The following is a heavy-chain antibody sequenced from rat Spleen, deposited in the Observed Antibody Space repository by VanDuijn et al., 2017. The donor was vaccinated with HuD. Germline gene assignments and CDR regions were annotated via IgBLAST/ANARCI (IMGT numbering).Heavy chain of an antibody. CDR3: ASRGEGEDNWFAY. J-gene: IGHJ2*01. D-gene: IGHD1-11*01. Sequence: EVKLVESGGGLVQPGRSLKLSCAASGFNFNDYWMGWVRQAPGKGLEWIGEINKDSSTIKYSPSLKDKFTISRDNAQNTLYLQMSKLGSEDTAIYYCASRGEGEDNWFAYWGQGVMVTVSS. CDR1: GFNFNDYW. CDR2: INKDSSTI. V-gene: IGHV4-2*01.